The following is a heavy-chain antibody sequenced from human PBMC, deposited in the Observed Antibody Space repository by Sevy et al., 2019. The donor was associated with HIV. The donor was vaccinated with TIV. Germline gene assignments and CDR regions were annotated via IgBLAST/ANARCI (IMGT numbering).Heavy chain of an antibody. CDR3: AKRYCSTITCYDDDVWSPYYFYGLDV. Sequence: GESLKISCAASGFIFSNYPMSWVRHSPGKGLEWVSDISAGGTTTYYADSVEGRFTISRDNSKNTVSLQMNSLGAEDTAIYYCAKRYCSTITCYDDDVWSPYYFYGLDVWGQGISVTVSS. D-gene: IGHD2-2*01. J-gene: IGHJ6*02. V-gene: IGHV3-23*01. CDR2: ISAGGTTT. CDR1: GFIFSNYP.